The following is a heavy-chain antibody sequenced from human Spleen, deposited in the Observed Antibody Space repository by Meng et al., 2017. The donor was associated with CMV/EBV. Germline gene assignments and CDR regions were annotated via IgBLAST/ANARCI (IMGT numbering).Heavy chain of an antibody. CDR3: ARGGVYCSSTSCYWGAVYYYYGMDV. Sequence: LRLSCAVSGDSITSSSYYWDWIRQPPGKGLEWIGSIYYSGSTYYNPSLKSRVTISRDTSKNQFSLKLTSVTAADTAVYYCARGGVYCSSTSCYWGAVYYYYGMDVWGQGTTVTVSS. V-gene: IGHV4-39*07. J-gene: IGHJ6*02. CDR2: IYYSGST. CDR1: GDSITSSSYY. D-gene: IGHD2-2*01.